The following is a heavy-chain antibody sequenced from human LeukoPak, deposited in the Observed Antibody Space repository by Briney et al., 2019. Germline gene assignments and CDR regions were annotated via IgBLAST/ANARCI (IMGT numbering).Heavy chain of an antibody. Sequence: SVKVSCKASGGTFRSYAISWVRQAPGQGLEWMGRIIPIFGTRNYAQKFQGSVTIITDESTSTAYMELSSLRSEDTAVYYCARDTRRQSSSGYYLMYAFDIWGQGTMVTVSS. CDR3: ARDTRRQSSSGYYLMYAFDI. CDR2: IIPIFGTR. D-gene: IGHD3-22*01. J-gene: IGHJ3*02. CDR1: GGTFRSYA. V-gene: IGHV1-69*05.